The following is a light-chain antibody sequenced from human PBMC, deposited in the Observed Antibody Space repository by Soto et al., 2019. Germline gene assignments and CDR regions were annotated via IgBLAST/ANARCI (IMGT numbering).Light chain of an antibody. Sequence: EIVMTQSPATLSVSPGVSATLSCRARQSVNSNLAWYRQKPGQPPTLLIYRASTRATGIPATLSGSGSGTEFTLTISSLQSEDFAVYYCRQYNKWPYTFGQGTKLEI. CDR3: RQYNKWPYT. CDR1: QSVNSN. CDR2: RAS. V-gene: IGKV3-15*01. J-gene: IGKJ2*01.